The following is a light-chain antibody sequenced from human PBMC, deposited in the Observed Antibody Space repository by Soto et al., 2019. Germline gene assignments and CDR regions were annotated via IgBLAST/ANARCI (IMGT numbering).Light chain of an antibody. Sequence: QLVLTQSPSASASLGASVKVTCTLSSGHSSYAIAWHQQQPEKGPRYLMKLNSDGRHSKGDGIPDRFSGSSSGAERYLTISSLQSEDEGDYYCQTWGTGIRVFGGGTKLTVL. V-gene: IGLV4-69*01. CDR2: LNSDGRH. J-gene: IGLJ2*01. CDR1: SGHSSYA. CDR3: QTWGTGIRV.